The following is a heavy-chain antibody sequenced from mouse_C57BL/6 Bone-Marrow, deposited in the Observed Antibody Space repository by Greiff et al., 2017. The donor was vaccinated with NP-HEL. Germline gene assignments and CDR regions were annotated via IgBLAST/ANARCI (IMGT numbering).Heavy chain of an antibody. Sequence: QVQLQQPGAELVKPGASVKVSCKASGYTFTSYWMHWVKQRPGQGLEWIGRIHPSDSDTNYNQKFKGKATLTVDKSSSTAYMQLSSLTSEDAAVYYCAMGIITSVFFDYWGQGTTLTVSS. V-gene: IGHV1-74*01. CDR1: GYTFTSYW. CDR2: IHPSDSDT. J-gene: IGHJ2*01. D-gene: IGHD1-1*01. CDR3: AMGIITSVFFDY.